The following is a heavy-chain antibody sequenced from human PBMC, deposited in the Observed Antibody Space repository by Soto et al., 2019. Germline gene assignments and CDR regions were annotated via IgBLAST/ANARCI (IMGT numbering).Heavy chain of an antibody. J-gene: IGHJ6*02. CDR2: IYPGDSDT. Sequence: VEALKISCKGSEYSYTSYWIGSFRQIPRKGLEWMGLIYPGDSDTRYGPSFQGQVTISADRSISTAYLQWSSLKASDTAMYYCARLDSRSSDQLYYYYGMDVWGQGTTVTVSS. CDR1: EYSYTSYW. D-gene: IGHD6-6*01. CDR3: ARLDSRSSDQLYYYYGMDV. V-gene: IGHV5-51*01.